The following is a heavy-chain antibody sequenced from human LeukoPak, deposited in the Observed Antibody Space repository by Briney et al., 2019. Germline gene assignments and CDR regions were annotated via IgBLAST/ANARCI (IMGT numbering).Heavy chain of an antibody. CDR2: IYYDGSP. Sequence: PSEALFLTCTVPGGSLSSYYWSWIRQPPGKGLEWIGYIYYDGSPNSNPSLRSRVSITVNKSTNQFSLEVSSMTGAGTAFHYDARDLRGYSDAFDIWGQGTLITVSS. D-gene: IGHD5-18*01. V-gene: IGHV4-59*01. J-gene: IGHJ3*02. CDR1: GGSLSSYY. CDR3: ARDLRGYSDAFDI.